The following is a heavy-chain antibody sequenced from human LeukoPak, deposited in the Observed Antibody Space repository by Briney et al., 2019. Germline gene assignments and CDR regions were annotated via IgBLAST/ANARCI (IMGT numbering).Heavy chain of an antibody. CDR1: GFTFSSYG. D-gene: IGHD3-22*01. CDR2: ISYDGSNK. CDR3: AKDKVGTDSSGYFFSSGFDY. J-gene: IGHJ4*02. V-gene: IGHV3-30*18. Sequence: SCKASGFTFSSYGMHWVRQAPGKGLEWVAVISYDGSNKYYADSVKGRFTISRDNSKNTLYLQMNSLRAEDTAVYYCAKDKVGTDSSGYFFSSGFDYWGQGTLVTVSS.